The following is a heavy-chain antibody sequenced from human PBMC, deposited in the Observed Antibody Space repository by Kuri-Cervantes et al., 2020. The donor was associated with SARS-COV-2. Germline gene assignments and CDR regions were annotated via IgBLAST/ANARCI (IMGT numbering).Heavy chain of an antibody. CDR2: ISYDGSNK. D-gene: IGHD3-3*01. J-gene: IGHJ4*02. Sequence: GGSLRPPWTPSGFTFSSYAMHGVRQAPGKGLEGVAVISYDGSNKYYADSVKGRFTISRDNSKNTLYLQMNSLRAEDTAVYYCARGFLEWLDYWGQGTLVTVSS. CDR3: ARGFLEWLDY. CDR1: GFTFSSYA. V-gene: IGHV3-30-3*01.